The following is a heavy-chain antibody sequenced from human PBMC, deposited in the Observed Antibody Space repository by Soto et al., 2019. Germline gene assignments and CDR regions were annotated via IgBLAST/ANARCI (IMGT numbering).Heavy chain of an antibody. D-gene: IGHD3-16*01. CDR2: TYYRSKWYN. CDR3: AGEDTGGQYGYIWGTFDY. V-gene: IGHV6-1*01. CDR1: GDSVSSNNAA. J-gene: IGHJ4*02. Sequence: QSQTLSLTCAISGDSVSSNNAAWNWIRQSPSRGLEWLGRTYYRSKWYNDFAVSVKSRITINPDTSKNQFSLQLKSVTPEDTAVYYCAGEDTGGQYGYIWGTFDYWGQGTLVTVSS.